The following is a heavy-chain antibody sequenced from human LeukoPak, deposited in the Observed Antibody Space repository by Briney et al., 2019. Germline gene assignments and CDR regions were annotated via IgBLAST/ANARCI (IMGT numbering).Heavy chain of an antibody. CDR1: GGTFRSYV. V-gene: IGHV1-69*01. CDR2: IVPVSGIA. D-gene: IGHD3-10*01. CDR3: ARRVGNFYGSGSYNALDV. Sequence: SVKVSCEAFGGTFRSYVISWVRQAPGQGLEWMGGIVPVSGIASYAQRFEGRVTITADESTNIAYLELRSLTSEDTAFYYCARRVGNFYGSGSYNALDVWGQGTAITVSS. J-gene: IGHJ6*02.